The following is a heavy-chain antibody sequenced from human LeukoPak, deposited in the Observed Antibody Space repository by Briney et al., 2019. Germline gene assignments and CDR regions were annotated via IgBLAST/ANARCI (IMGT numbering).Heavy chain of an antibody. CDR3: ATKQWLAPPPDS. J-gene: IGHJ4*02. Sequence: AGGSLRLSCAVSGFTFSKYWILWVRQAPGKGLESVSRINTDGTVTTYADSVKGRFTVSRDNADNTMFLQMNSVRDEDTAVYYCATKQWLAPPPDSWGQGTPVTVSS. D-gene: IGHD6-19*01. CDR1: GFTFSKYW. CDR2: INTDGTVT. V-gene: IGHV3-74*01.